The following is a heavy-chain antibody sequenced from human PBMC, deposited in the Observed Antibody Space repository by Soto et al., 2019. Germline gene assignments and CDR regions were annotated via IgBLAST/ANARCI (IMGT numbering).Heavy chain of an antibody. CDR3: AREGLYSSSYL. CDR2: ISAYNGNT. Sequence: AAVKVSCKASGYTFTSYGIIWVRQAPGQELEWMGWISAYNGNTNYAQKLQGRVTMTTDTSTSTAYMELMSLRSDDTAVYYCAREGLYSSSYLWGQGTLVTVSS. D-gene: IGHD6-6*01. V-gene: IGHV1-18*01. CDR1: GYTFTSYG. J-gene: IGHJ4*02.